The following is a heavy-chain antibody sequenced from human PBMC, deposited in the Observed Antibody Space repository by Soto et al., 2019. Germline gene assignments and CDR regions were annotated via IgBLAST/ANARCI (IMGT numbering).Heavy chain of an antibody. J-gene: IGHJ4*02. V-gene: IGHV3-48*01. CDR2: ITSSSVT. CDR3: VGEVGFQLIY. Sequence: EVQLVESGGGLVQPGESLRLSCAASGLTFSTNSMNWVRQAPGKGLEWISYITSSSVTMYADSVKGRFTISRDNAKNSLYLQMNSLRAEDTAVYFCVGEVGFQLIYWGQGALVTVSS. CDR1: GLTFSTNS. D-gene: IGHD2-2*01.